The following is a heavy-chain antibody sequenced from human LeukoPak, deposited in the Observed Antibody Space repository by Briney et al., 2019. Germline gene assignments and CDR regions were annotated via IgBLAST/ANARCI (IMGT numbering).Heavy chain of an antibody. CDR2: INPDGSGT. D-gene: IGHD3-10*01. CDR1: GFTFSTYW. J-gene: IGHJ4*02. V-gene: IGHV3-74*01. CDR3: ARDSGSGSYSGY. Sequence: GGSLRLSCAASGFTFSTYWMHWVRQSPGKGLVWVSRINPDGSGTSHADSVKGRFTISRDNAKNTLYLQMNSLRAEDTAVYYCARDSGSGSYSGYWGLGTLVTVSS.